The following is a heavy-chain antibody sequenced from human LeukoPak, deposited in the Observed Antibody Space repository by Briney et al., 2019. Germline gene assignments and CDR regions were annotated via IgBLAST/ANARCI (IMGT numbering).Heavy chain of an antibody. CDR2: ISAYNGNT. CDR1: GYTFTSYG. J-gene: IGHJ6*02. CDR3: ARDRYYYGSGSYSVYYYGMDV. V-gene: IGHV1-18*01. Sequence: ASVKVSCKASGYTFTSYGISWVRQAPGQGLEWMGWISAYNGNTNYAQKLQGRVAMTTETSTSTAYMELRSLRSDDTAVYYCARDRYYYGSGSYSVYYYGMDVWGQGTTVTVSS. D-gene: IGHD3-10*01.